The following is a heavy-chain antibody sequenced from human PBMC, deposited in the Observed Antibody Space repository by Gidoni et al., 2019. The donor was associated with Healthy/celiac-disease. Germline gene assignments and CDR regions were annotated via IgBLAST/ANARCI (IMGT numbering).Heavy chain of an antibody. CDR1: GFTFSTAC. D-gene: IGHD3-3*01. V-gene: IGHV3-15*01. CDR3: TTETELRFLEWSIGDWYYYGMDV. Sequence: EVQLVESGGGLVKPGGSLRLSCAASGFTFSTACMSWVRQAPGKGLEWVGLIKSKTDGGTTDYAAPVKGRFTISRDDAKNTLYLKMNSLKTEDTAVYYCTTETELRFLEWSIGDWYYYGMDVWGQGTTVTVSS. CDR2: IKSKTDGGTT. J-gene: IGHJ6*02.